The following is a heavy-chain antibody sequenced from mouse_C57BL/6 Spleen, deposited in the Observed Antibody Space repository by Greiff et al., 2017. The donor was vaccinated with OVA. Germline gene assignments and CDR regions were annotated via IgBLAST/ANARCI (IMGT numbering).Heavy chain of an antibody. D-gene: IGHD3-2*02. Sequence: QVQLKQSGAELVRPGASVTLSCKASGYTFTDYEMHWVKQTPVHGLEWIGAIDPETGGTAYNQKFKGKAILTADKSSSTAYMELRSLTSEDSAVYYCTRGDSSGPAWFAYWGQGTLVTVSA. CDR2: IDPETGGT. J-gene: IGHJ3*01. CDR3: TRGDSSGPAWFAY. CDR1: GYTFTDYE. V-gene: IGHV1-15*01.